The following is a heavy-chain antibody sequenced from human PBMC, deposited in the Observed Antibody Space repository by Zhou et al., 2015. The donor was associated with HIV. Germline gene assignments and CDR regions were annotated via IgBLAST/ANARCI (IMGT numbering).Heavy chain of an antibody. J-gene: IGHJ6*02. D-gene: IGHD4-11*01. CDR1: GGTFSSYA. V-gene: IGHV1-69*12. CDR3: ARAFEYSNYPYDFYYGMDV. Sequence: QVQLVQSGAEVKKPGSSVMVSCKASGGTFSSYAISWVRQAPGQGLEWMGGIIPIFGAANYAQKFQGRVTITADESTGSAYMELSSLRSEDTAVYYCARAFEYSNYPYDFYYGMDVWGQGTTVIVSS. CDR2: IIPIFGAA.